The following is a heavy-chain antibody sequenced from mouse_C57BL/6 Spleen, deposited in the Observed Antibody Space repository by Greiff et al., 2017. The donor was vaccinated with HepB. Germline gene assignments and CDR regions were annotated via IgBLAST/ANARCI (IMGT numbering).Heavy chain of an antibody. CDR3: ARKGVWGSSYVDWFAY. J-gene: IGHJ3*01. CDR2: IDPSDSYT. D-gene: IGHD1-1*01. V-gene: IGHV1-59*01. CDR1: GYTFTSYW. Sequence: VQLVESGAELVRPGTSVKLSCKASGYTFTSYWMHWVKQRPGQGLEWIGVIDPSDSYTNYNQKFKGKATLTVDTSSSTAYMQLSSLTSEDSAVYYCARKGVWGSSYVDWFAYWGQGTLVTVSA.